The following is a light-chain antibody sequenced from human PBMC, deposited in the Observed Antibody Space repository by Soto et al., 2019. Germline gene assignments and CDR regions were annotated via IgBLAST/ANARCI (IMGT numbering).Light chain of an antibody. J-gene: IGKJ3*01. CDR2: RAS. CDR3: QQYYSTPPT. CDR1: QSVLYSSNNKNY. V-gene: IGKV4-1*01. Sequence: DIVMTQSPDSLAVSLGERATINCKSSQSVLYSSNNKNYLAWYQQKPGQPPKLLIYRASTRESGVPDRFSGSGSGTDFTLTISSLQAEDVAVCYCQQYYSTPPTFGPGTKVDIK.